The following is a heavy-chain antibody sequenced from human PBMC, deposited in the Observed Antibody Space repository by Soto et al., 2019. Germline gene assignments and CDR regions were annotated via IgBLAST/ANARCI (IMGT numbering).Heavy chain of an antibody. CDR1: GFTFSMYW. J-gene: IGHJ4*02. Sequence: GGSLRLSCAASGFTFSMYWMHWVRQVPGKGPEWVSRINDDGSSTNYADSVKGRFTTSRDNAKNTLYLQMNDLRAEDTAVYYCTRGPRSTSTGTGAFWGQGTLVTVSS. CDR3: TRGPRSTSTGTGAF. CDR2: INDDGSST. V-gene: IGHV3-74*01. D-gene: IGHD1-1*01.